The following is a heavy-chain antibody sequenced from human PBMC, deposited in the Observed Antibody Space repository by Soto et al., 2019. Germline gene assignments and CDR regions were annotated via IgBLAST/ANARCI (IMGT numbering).Heavy chain of an antibody. CDR2: IYSGGST. D-gene: IGHD3-16*02. Sequence: GGSLRLSCAASGFTVSSNYMSWVRQAPGKGLEWVSVIYSGGSTYYADSVKGRFTISRHNSKNTLYLQMNSLRAEDTAVYYCARGALSIMITFGGVIANPYFDYWGQGALVTVSS. CDR1: GFTVSSNY. CDR3: ARGALSIMITFGGVIANPYFDY. V-gene: IGHV3-53*04. J-gene: IGHJ4*02.